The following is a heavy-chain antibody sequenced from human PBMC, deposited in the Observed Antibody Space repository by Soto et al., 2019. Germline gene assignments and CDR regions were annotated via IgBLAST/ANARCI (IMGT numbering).Heavy chain of an antibody. D-gene: IGHD3-3*01. CDR1: GYTFTGYY. Sequence: ASVKVSCKASGYTFTGYYIHWVRQAPGQGLEWMGWIDPNSGGTNYAQKFQVWVTMTRNTSISTAYMELSSLRSEDTAVYYCARGLSTIFGAEQLWGQGTTVTVS. CDR2: IDPNSGGT. CDR3: ARGLSTIFGAEQL. J-gene: IGHJ6*02. V-gene: IGHV1-2*04.